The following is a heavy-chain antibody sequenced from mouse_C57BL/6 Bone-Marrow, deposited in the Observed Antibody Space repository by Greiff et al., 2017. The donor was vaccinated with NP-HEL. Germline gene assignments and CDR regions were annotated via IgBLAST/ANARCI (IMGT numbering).Heavy chain of an antibody. D-gene: IGHD1-2*01. CDR2: ISNGGGST. Sequence: EVKLVESGGGLVQPGGSLKLSCAASGFTFSDYYMYWVRQTPEKRLEWVAYISNGGGSTYYPDTVKGRFTISRDNAKNTLYLQMSRLKSEDTAMYYCARRFSFTKEMDYWGQGTSVTVSS. CDR3: ARRFSFTKEMDY. J-gene: IGHJ4*01. CDR1: GFTFSDYY. V-gene: IGHV5-12*01.